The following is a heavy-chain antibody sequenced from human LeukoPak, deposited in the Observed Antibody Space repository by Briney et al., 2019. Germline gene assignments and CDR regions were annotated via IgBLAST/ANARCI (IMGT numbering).Heavy chain of an antibody. V-gene: IGHV3-23*01. CDR2: VRGSDAGT. D-gene: IGHD1-26*01. Sequence: GGSLRLSCAASGFTFSSYAMNWVRQAPGKGLEWVSAVRGSDAGTSYADSVKGRFTISRDSSKNTLYLQMNSLRAEDTAVYYCAKNRGGSYYSGPDYWGQGTLVTVSS. CDR1: GFTFSSYA. CDR3: AKNRGGSYYSGPDY. J-gene: IGHJ4*02.